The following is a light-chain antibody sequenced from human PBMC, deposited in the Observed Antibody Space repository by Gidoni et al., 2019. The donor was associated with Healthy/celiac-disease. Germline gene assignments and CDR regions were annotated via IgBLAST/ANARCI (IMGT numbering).Light chain of an antibody. CDR2: DAS. CDR1: QSVSSY. V-gene: IGKV3-11*01. CDR3: QQSSNWPIT. Sequence: EIVLTQSPATLSLSPGERATLSCRASQSVSSYLAWYQQKPGQAPRLLNYDASNRATGIPARFSGRGAGTYFTLTISSLEPEDVAVYYCQQSSNWPITFXQXTRLEIK. J-gene: IGKJ5*01.